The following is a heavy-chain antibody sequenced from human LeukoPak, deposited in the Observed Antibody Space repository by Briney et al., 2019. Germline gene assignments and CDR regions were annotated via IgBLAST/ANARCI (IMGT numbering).Heavy chain of an antibody. V-gene: IGHV1-46*01. D-gene: IGHD2-2*01. CDR2: IKPSGGST. Sequence: ASVKVSCKASGHMFTSYYVHWMRQAPGQGLEWMGIIKPSGGSTDYAQKFQGRVTMTRDTSTSTVYMELSSLRSEDTAVYYCARDRAETVVVAAYYFDYWGQGTLVTVSS. J-gene: IGHJ4*02. CDR3: ARDRAETVVVAAYYFDY. CDR1: GHMFTSYY.